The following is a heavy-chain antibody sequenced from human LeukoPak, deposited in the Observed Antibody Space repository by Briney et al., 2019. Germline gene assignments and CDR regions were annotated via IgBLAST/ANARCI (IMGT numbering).Heavy chain of an antibody. CDR1: GFTFSSYG. Sequence: GGSLRLSCAASGFTFSSYGMHWVRQAPGKGLEWVAVIWYDGSNKYYADSVKGRFTISRDNSKNTLHLQMNSLRAEDTAVYYCAREKNDYGDYVGYYGMDVWGQGTTVTVSS. CDR2: IWYDGSNK. V-gene: IGHV3-33*01. J-gene: IGHJ6*02. CDR3: AREKNDYGDYVGYYGMDV. D-gene: IGHD4-17*01.